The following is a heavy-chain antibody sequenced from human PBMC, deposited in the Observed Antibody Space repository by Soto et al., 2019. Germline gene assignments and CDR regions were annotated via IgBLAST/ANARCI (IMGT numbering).Heavy chain of an antibody. J-gene: IGHJ6*03. CDR1: GGSISSYY. CDR3: ARGRRYYDFWSGYFSPPYYYMDV. V-gene: IGHV4-59*01. CDR2: IYYSGST. D-gene: IGHD3-3*01. Sequence: PSETLSLTCTVSGGSISSYYWSWIRRPPGKGLEWIGYIYYSGSTNYNPSLKSRVTISVDTSKNQFSLKLSSVTAADTAVYYCARGRRYYDFWSGYFSPPYYYMDVWGKGTTVTVSS.